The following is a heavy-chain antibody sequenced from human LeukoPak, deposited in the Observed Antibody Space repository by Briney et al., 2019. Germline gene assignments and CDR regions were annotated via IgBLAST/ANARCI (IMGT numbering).Heavy chain of an antibody. CDR1: GFTFSSYG. J-gene: IGHJ6*03. Sequence: GGSLRLSCAASGFTFSSYGMHWVRQAPGKGLEWVAFIRYDGSNKYYADSVKGRFTISRDNSKNTLYLQMNSLRAEDTAVYYCARDFWSGTYYMDVWGKGTTVTVSS. V-gene: IGHV3-30*02. D-gene: IGHD3-3*01. CDR2: IRYDGSNK. CDR3: ARDFWSGTYYMDV.